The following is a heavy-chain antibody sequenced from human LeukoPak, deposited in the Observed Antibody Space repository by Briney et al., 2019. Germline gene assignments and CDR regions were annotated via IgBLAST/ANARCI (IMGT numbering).Heavy chain of an antibody. V-gene: IGHV4-61*02. CDR3: ARDYSITVGKVRFDY. Sequence: SQTLSPTCTVSGGSISSGSYYWRWIRQPAGKGLECIGCIYTSGSTNYNPSLKSRVTISVDTSKNQFSLKLSSVTAADTAVYYCARDYSITVGKVRFDYWGQGTLVTVSS. D-gene: IGHD4-23*01. CDR2: IYTSGST. CDR1: GGSISSGSYY. J-gene: IGHJ4*02.